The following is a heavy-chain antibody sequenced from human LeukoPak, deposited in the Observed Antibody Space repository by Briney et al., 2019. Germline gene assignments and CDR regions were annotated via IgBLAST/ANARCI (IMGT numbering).Heavy chain of an antibody. CDR1: GGSISSYY. J-gene: IGHJ3*02. CDR3: ARSPFLSYDPRAFDI. CDR2: IYSSGTT. D-gene: IGHD2-8*01. V-gene: IGHV4-4*07. Sequence: SETLSLTCTVSGGSISSYYWSWIRQPAGKGLEWIGRIYSSGTTNYSPSLKSRVTMSVDTSKNQFSLKLTSVTAADTAVYYCARSPFLSYDPRAFDIWGQGTMVTVS.